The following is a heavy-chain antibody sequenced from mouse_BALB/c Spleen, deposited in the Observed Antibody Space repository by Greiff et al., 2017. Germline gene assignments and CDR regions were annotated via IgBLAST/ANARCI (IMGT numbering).Heavy chain of an antibody. CDR2: IDPYNGGT. V-gene: IGHV1S135*01. Sequence: VQLQHSGPELVKPGASVKVSCKASGYAFTSYNMYWVKQSHGKSLEWIGYIDPYNGGTSYNQKFKGKATLTVDKSSSTAYMELRSLTSEDTAVYYCARGEEKYYGSSDDWYFDVWGAGTTVTVSS. CDR1: GYAFTSYN. D-gene: IGHD1-1*01. CDR3: ARGEEKYYGSSDDWYFDV. J-gene: IGHJ1*01.